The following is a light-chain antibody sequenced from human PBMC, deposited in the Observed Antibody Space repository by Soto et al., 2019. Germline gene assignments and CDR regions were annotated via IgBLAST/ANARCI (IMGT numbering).Light chain of an antibody. CDR2: TNN. Sequence: QSVLTQPPSASGTPGQRVTISCSGSSSNIGSNPVNWYQQLPGTAPKLFIHTNNQRPSGVPDRFSGSKSGTSGSLAISGLQSEDGADYYCATWDNSLSALVFGGGTKLTVL. CDR1: SSNIGSNP. J-gene: IGLJ2*01. CDR3: ATWDNSLSALV. V-gene: IGLV1-44*01.